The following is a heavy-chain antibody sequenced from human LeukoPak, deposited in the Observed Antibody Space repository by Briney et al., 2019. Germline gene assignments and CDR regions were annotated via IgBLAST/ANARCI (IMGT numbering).Heavy chain of an antibody. V-gene: IGHV4-59*01. CDR2: IYYSGST. D-gene: IGHD3-9*01. J-gene: IGHJ4*02. Sequence: SETLSLTCTVSGGSISSYYWSWIRQPPGKGLEWIGYIYYSGSTNYNPSLKSRVTISVDTSKNQFSLKLSSVTAADTAVYYCARGGLRYFDWLFTPVDYWGQGTLVTVSS. CDR3: ARGGLRYFDWLFTPVDY. CDR1: GGSISSYY.